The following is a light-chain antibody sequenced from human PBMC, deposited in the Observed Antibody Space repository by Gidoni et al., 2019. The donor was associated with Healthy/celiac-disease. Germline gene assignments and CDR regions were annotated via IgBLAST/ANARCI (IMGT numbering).Light chain of an antibody. V-gene: IGKV3-11*01. J-gene: IGKJ5*01. CDR3: QQRSNWPTIT. CDR2: DAS. Sequence: IVFTPSPATLSLSPGERATLSCRASQSVSSYLAWYQQKPGQAPRLLIYDASNRATGIPARFSGSGSGTDFTLTISSLEPEDFAVYYCQQRSNWPTITFGQGTRLEIK. CDR1: QSVSSY.